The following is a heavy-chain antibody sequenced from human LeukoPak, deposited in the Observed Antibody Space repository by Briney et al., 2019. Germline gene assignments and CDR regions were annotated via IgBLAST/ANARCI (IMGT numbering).Heavy chain of an antibody. D-gene: IGHD1-26*01. CDR3: TRDPRGSYGPDAFDI. CDR2: IRSKAYGGTT. Sequence: GGSLRLSCTASGFTFGDYAMSWVRQAPGKGLEWVGCIRSKAYGGTTEYAASVKGRFTISRDDSKSFAYLQMNSLKTEDTAVYYCTRDPRGSYGPDAFDIWGQGTMVTVSS. J-gene: IGHJ3*02. V-gene: IGHV3-49*04. CDR1: GFTFGDYA.